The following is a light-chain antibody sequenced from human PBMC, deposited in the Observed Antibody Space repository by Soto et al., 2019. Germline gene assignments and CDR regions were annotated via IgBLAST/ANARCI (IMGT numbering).Light chain of an antibody. CDR2: AAS. V-gene: IGKV1-17*02. CDR1: QGISND. J-gene: IGKJ1*01. CDR3: LQHYSHPPWT. Sequence: DIQMTQSPSSLSASVGDRVTITCRASQGISNDLNWYQQKPGKAPKRLIYAASSLQSGVPSRFSRSGSETEFTLTISDLQPEDFATYYCLQHYSHPPWTFGQGTKVEIK.